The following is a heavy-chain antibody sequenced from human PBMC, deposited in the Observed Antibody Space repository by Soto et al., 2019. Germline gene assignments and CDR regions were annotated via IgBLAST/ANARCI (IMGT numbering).Heavy chain of an antibody. CDR1: GGSISSSSYY. V-gene: IGHV4-39*01. Sequence: PSETLSLSCTVSGGSISSSSYYWGWIRQPPGKGLEWIGSIYYSGSTYYNPSLKSRVTISVDTSKNQFSLKLSSVTAADTAVYYCARAYDFWSGSYYYYGMDVWGQGTTVT. CDR3: ARAYDFWSGSYYYYGMDV. CDR2: IYYSGST. J-gene: IGHJ6*02. D-gene: IGHD3-3*01.